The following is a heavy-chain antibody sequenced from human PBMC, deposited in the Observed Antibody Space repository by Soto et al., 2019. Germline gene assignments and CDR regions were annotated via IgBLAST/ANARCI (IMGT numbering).Heavy chain of an antibody. J-gene: IGHJ4*02. CDR3: AGRFPYVSSGYNLNY. Sequence: SETLSLTCTVSGGSISSSSSYWGWIRQPPGKGLEWVGSIYYLGNTYYNPSLGGRVSISVDTSKNQFSLKLNSVTAADTAVFYCAGRFPYVSSGYNLNYLGKGTLVTVSS. D-gene: IGHD3-22*01. CDR1: GGSISSSSSY. CDR2: IYYLGNT. V-gene: IGHV4-39*01.